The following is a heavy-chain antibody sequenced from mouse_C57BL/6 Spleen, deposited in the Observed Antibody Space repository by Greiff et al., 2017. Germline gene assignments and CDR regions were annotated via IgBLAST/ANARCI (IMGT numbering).Heavy chain of an antibody. CDR1: GFTFSSYA. Sequence: EVKLVESGGGLVKPGGSLKLSCAASGFTFSSYAMSWVRQTPEKRLEWVATISDGGSYTYYPDNVKGRFTISRDNAKNNLYLQMSHLKSEDTAMYYCARERGYSNYVPWFAYWGQGTLVTVSA. CDR3: ARERGYSNYVPWFAY. D-gene: IGHD2-5*01. J-gene: IGHJ3*01. CDR2: ISDGGSYT. V-gene: IGHV5-4*01.